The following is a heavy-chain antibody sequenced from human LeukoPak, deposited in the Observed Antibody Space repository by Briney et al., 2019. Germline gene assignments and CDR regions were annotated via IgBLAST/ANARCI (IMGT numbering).Heavy chain of an antibody. J-gene: IGHJ4*02. CDR3: AKDFSYYYDSSGYCWNY. CDR2: ISFDGSNK. Sequence: PGGSLRLSCAASGFTFSSHAMHWVRQAPGKGLEWVAVISFDGSNKYYADSVKGRFTISRDNSRNTLYLQMNSLRAEDTAVYYCAKDFSYYYDSSGYCWNYWGQGTLVTVSS. CDR1: GFTFSSHA. V-gene: IGHV3-30*04. D-gene: IGHD3-22*01.